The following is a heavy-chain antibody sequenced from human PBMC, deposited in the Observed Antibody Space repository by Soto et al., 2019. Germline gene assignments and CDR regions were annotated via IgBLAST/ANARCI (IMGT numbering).Heavy chain of an antibody. CDR1: GDSVSSNSAT. Sequence: PSQTLSLTCAISGDSVSSNSATWNWIRQFPSRGLEWLGRTYYRSKWYNDYAVSVKGRITINPDTSKNQFSLQLNSLTPEDTAVYYCARDGLSIWFNFDPWGQGTLVTVSS. V-gene: IGHV6-1*01. J-gene: IGHJ5*02. CDR2: TYYRSKWYN. CDR3: ARDGLSIWFNFDP. D-gene: IGHD6-13*01.